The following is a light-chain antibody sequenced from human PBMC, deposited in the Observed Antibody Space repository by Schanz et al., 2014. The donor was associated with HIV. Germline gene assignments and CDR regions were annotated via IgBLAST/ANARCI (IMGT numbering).Light chain of an antibody. V-gene: IGLV1-40*01. Sequence: QSVLTQPPSVSGAPGQRVTISCAGSSSNIGAGYDVHWYQQLPGTAPKLLIYGNSNRPSGVPDRFSGSIDRSSNSASLIISRLETEDEADYFCHSSDGLSLGFFGGGTKLTVL. J-gene: IGLJ2*01. CDR1: SSNIGAGYD. CDR2: GNS. CDR3: HSSDGLSLGF.